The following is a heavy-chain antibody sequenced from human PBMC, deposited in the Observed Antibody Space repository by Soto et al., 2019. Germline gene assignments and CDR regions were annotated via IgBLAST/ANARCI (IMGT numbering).Heavy chain of an antibody. CDR1: GFTFSTYR. D-gene: IGHD1-20*01. CDR3: AFQEAHYTWNLVFDS. Sequence: PGGSLRLSCAASGFTFSTYRMTWVRQAPGKGLQWVSGVSGSGDTTHYADSVKGRFTISRDNSKNTLYLQMHSLRAEDTGVYYYAFQEAHYTWNLVFDSWGQGPLVTAPQ. CDR2: VSGSGDTT. V-gene: IGHV3-23*01. J-gene: IGHJ4*02.